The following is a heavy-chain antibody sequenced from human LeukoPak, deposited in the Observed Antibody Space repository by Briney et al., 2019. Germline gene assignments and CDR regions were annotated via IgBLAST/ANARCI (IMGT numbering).Heavy chain of an antibody. J-gene: IGHJ3*02. V-gene: IGHV3-23*01. CDR1: GFTFSSYA. Sequence: GGSLRLSCAASGFTFSSYAMSWVRQAPGKGLEWVSAISGSGGSTYYADSVKGRFTISRDNAKNSLYLQMNSLRAEDTAVYYCARAMSHDAFDIWGQGTMVTVSS. CDR3: ARAMSHDAFDI. CDR2: ISGSGGST.